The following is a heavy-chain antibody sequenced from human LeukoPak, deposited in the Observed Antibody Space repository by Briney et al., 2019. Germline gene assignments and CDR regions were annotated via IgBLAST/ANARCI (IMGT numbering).Heavy chain of an antibody. CDR2: ISYDGSSK. CDR1: GFTFSSFG. CDR3: AKISVGSVVELRTKRVY. V-gene: IGHV3-30*18. J-gene: IGHJ4*02. D-gene: IGHD1-7*01. Sequence: GRSLRLSCAASGFTFSSFGMHWVRQAPGKGLEWVAGISYDGSSKYYADSVKGRFTISRDNSRNTLYLQMNSLRAEDTAVYYCAKISVGSVVELRTKRVYWGQGTLVTVSS.